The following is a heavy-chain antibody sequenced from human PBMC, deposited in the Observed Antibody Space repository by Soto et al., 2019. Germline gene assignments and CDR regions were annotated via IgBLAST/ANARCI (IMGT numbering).Heavy chain of an antibody. Sequence: GGSLRLSCAASGFTFNSYVMHWVRQAPGKGLEWVAVISSDGSNKYYADSVKGRFTISRDNSKNTLYLQMNSLRAEDTAVYYCANHPSAPYWGQGTLVTSPQ. J-gene: IGHJ4*02. CDR3: ANHPSAPY. V-gene: IGHV3-30*18. CDR1: GFTFNSYV. CDR2: ISSDGSNK.